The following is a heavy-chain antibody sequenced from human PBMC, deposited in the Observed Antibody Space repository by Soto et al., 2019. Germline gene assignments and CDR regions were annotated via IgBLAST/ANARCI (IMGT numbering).Heavy chain of an antibody. Sequence: PSETQSLTSAVYGGTFSGYGWSWIRQPPGKGLEWIGEINHSGSTNYNPSLKSRVTISVDTSKNQFSLKLSSVTAADTAVYYCARRKGYCSGGSCYRNDAFDIWGQGTMVTVSS. CDR3: ARRKGYCSGGSCYRNDAFDI. CDR1: GGTFSGYG. D-gene: IGHD2-15*01. CDR2: INHSGST. J-gene: IGHJ3*02. V-gene: IGHV4-34*01.